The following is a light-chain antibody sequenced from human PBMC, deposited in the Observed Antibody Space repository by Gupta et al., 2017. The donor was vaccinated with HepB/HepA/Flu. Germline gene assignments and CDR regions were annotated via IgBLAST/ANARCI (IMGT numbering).Light chain of an antibody. CDR2: GVT. Sequence: QSALTQPASVSGPLGHSITFPSTVTSSDVGGYNYVSWYQQHPGKAPQLMIYGVTNRPSGVSNRFSGSKSGNTASLTISGLQAEDEADYYCNSYTSSSSFVFGTGTKVTVL. V-gene: IGLV2-14*03. CDR3: NSYTSSSSFV. J-gene: IGLJ1*01. CDR1: SSDVGGYNY.